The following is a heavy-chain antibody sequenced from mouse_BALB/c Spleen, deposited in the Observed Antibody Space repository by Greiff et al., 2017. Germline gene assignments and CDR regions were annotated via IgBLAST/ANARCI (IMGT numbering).Heavy chain of an antibody. CDR1: GFTFSSYA. Sequence: EVKLVESGGGLVKPGGSLKLSCAASGFTFSSYAMSWVRQTPEKRLEWVASISSGGSTYYPDSVKGRFTISRDNARNILYLQMSSLRSEDTAMYYCAREGDYGTWFAYWGQGTLVTVSA. D-gene: IGHD2-1*01. V-gene: IGHV5-6-5*01. J-gene: IGHJ3*01. CDR2: ISSGGST. CDR3: AREGDYGTWFAY.